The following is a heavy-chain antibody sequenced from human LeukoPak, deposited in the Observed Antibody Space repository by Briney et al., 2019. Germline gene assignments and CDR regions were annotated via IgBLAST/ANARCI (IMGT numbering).Heavy chain of an antibody. CDR3: ARDPLEWPSYYFDY. CDR1: GYTFTSYG. J-gene: IGHJ4*02. Sequence: ASVKVSCEASGYTFTSYGISWVRQAPGQGLEWMGWISAYNGNTNYAQKLQGRVTMTTDTSTSTAYMELRSLRSDDTAVYYCARDPLEWPSYYFDYWGQGTLVTVSS. V-gene: IGHV1-18*01. CDR2: ISAYNGNT. D-gene: IGHD3-3*01.